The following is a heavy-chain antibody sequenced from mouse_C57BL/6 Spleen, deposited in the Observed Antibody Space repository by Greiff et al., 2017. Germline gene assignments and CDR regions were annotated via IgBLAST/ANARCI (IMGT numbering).Heavy chain of an antibody. V-gene: IGHV1-81*01. CDR2: IYPRSGNT. D-gene: IGHD2-4*01. Sequence: QVQLQQSGAELARPGASVKLSCTASGYTFTSYGISWVKQRTGQGLEWIGEIYPRSGNTYYNEKFKGKATLTADKSSSTAYMELRSLTSEDSAVSFCGRRVYDYDGMVDYWGQGTSVTVSS. CDR3: GRRVYDYDGMVDY. CDR1: GYTFTSYG. J-gene: IGHJ4*01.